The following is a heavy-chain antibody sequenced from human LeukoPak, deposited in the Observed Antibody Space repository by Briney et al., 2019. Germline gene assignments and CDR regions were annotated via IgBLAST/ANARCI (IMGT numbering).Heavy chain of an antibody. CDR2: IYYSGST. CDR1: GGSLSSYS. J-gene: IGHJ3*02. Sequence: KASETLSLTCTVSGGSLSSYSWSWIRQPPGKGLEWIEYIYYSGSTNYNPSLKSRVTISVDTSKNQFSLKLTSVTAADTAVYHCARDSYSSGWYDGAFDIWGQGTMVTVSS. D-gene: IGHD6-19*01. V-gene: IGHV4-59*01. CDR3: ARDSYSSGWYDGAFDI.